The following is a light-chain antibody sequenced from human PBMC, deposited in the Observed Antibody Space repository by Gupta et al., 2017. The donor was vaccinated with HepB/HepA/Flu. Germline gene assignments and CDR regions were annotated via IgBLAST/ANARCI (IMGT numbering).Light chain of an antibody. J-gene: IGLJ2*01. CDR2: DVS. CDR1: SSDIGAYNY. CDR3: SSYTSSTTLV. Sequence: QSALTQPASVSGAPGQSIIISCTGTSSDIGAYNYVSWYQLHPGKAPKLMIYDVSNRPSGVSNRFSGSKSGNTASLTISGLQAEDEAGYYCSSYTSSTTLVFGGGPKLTVL. V-gene: IGLV2-14*03.